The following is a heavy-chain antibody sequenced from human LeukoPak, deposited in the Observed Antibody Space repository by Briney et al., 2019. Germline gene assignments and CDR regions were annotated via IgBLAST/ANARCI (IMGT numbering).Heavy chain of an antibody. CDR1: GGSFSGYY. J-gene: IGHJ3*02. Sequence: SETLSLTCAVYGGSFSGYYWSWIRQPPGKGLEWIGEINHSGSTNYNPSLKSRVTISVETSKNEFSLKLSSVTAADTAVYYCARGDYDAFDIWGQGTMVTVSS. V-gene: IGHV4-34*01. CDR3: ARGDYDAFDI. D-gene: IGHD4-11*01. CDR2: INHSGST.